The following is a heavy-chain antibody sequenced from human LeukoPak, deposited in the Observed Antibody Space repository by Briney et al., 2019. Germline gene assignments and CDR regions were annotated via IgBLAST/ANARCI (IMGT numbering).Heavy chain of an antibody. CDR3: TKSGPPDPY. CDR2: MYSGAGT. V-gene: IGHV3-53*01. Sequence: PGGSLRLSCAASGLTVSTNHMSWVRQAPGEGLEWVSVMYSGAGTNYADSVKGRFTISRDNSKNMLYLQMNSLRVEDTAMYYCTKSGPPDPYWGQGTMVTVSS. CDR1: GLTVSTNH. J-gene: IGHJ3*01.